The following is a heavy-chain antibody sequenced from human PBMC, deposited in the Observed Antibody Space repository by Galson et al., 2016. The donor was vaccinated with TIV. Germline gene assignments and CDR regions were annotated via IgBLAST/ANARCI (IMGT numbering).Heavy chain of an antibody. CDR1: GFIFRNYN. D-gene: IGHD4-11*01. CDR2: ISYSGGNK. V-gene: IGHV3-30*18. CDR3: AKAQEKYFSNLYYGMAV. J-gene: IGHJ6*02. Sequence: SLRLSCAAPGFIFRNYNIHWVRQAPGKGPEWVAFISYSGGNKYYGDSVKGRFTISRDNSKDTVYLEMNSLRTEDTAMYYCAKAQEKYFSNLYYGMAVWGQGTMVTVSS.